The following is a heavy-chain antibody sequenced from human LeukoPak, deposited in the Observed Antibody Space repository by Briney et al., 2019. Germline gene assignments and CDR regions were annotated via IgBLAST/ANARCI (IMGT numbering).Heavy chain of an antibody. CDR1: GFTFSSYA. D-gene: IGHD1-1*01. J-gene: IGHJ4*02. CDR3: VKGSTTSRPYYFDH. Sequence: GGSLRLSCAASGFTFSSYAMSWVRQTPEKGLEWVAAITDSGGDTFHADSVKGRFAISRANSRDTLYLQMNSLRVEDTAAYYCVKGSTTSRPYYFDHWGQGALVTVSS. CDR2: ITDSGGDT. V-gene: IGHV3-23*01.